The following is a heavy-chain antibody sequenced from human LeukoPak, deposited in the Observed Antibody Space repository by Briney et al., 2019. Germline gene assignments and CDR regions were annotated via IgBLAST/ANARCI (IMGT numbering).Heavy chain of an antibody. J-gene: IGHJ5*02. CDR2: ISSDETNI. CDR1: GFTFSNYG. V-gene: IGHV3-30*18. D-gene: IGHD2-15*01. CDR3: AKDPYRVVFATGNYLDP. Sequence: GGSLRLSCATSGFTFSNYGMHWVRQAPGKGPEWVAVISSDETNIRYGDSVRGRFTVSRDNAKNTVYLQMNSLGADDTAVYYCAKDPYRVVFATGNYLDPWGQGTLVTVSS.